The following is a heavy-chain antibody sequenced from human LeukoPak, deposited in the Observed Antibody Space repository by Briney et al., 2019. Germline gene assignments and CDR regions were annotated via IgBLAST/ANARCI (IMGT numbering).Heavy chain of an antibody. J-gene: IGHJ4*02. CDR1: GYAFTSYD. CDR3: ARGRLYSSGWYEPSRRGYYFDY. CDR2: MNPNSGNT. Sequence: GASVKVSCKASGYAFTSYDINWVRQATGQGLEWMGWMNPNSGNTGYAQKFQGRVTMTRNTSISTAYMELSSLRSEDTAVYYCARGRLYSSGWYEPSRRGYYFDYWGQGTLVTVSS. D-gene: IGHD6-19*01. V-gene: IGHV1-8*01.